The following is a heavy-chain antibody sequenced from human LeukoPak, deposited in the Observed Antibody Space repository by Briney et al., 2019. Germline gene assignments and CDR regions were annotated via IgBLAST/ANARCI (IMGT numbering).Heavy chain of an antibody. CDR1: GGSISSGSYY. J-gene: IGHJ4*02. CDR2: IYTSGST. Sequence: SETLSLTCTVSGGSISSGSYYWSWIRQPAGKGLEWIGRIYTSGSTNYNPSLKSRVTISVDTSKNQFSLKLSSVTAADTAVYYCAREDTMVLDYWGQGTLVTVSS. CDR3: AREDTMVLDY. V-gene: IGHV4-61*02. D-gene: IGHD3-10*01.